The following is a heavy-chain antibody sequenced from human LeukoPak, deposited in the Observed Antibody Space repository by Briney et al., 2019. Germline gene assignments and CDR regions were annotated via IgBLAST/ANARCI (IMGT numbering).Heavy chain of an antibody. CDR3: ARADGSGSQVDAFDI. CDR2: ISSSSTYI. D-gene: IGHD3-10*01. V-gene: IGHV3-21*01. J-gene: IGHJ3*02. CDR1: GFTFSRYR. Sequence: GGSLRLSCAASGFTFSRYRMNWVRQAPGKGLQWVSSISSSSTYIYYADSVKGRFTISRDNAKNSLYLQMNSLRAEDTAVYYCARADGSGSQVDAFDIWRQGTMVTVSS.